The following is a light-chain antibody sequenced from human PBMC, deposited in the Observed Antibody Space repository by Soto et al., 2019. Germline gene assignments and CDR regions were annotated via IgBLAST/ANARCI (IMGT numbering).Light chain of an antibody. CDR1: QSVTSK. V-gene: IGKV3-11*01. Sequence: EIVLTQSPATLSLSPGERATLSCRASQSVTSKLAWYQQKPGQAPSLLIYDASKRAAGIPARFSGSGSGTDFTLTIISLEPEDFAVYYCQQRSDWPITFGQGTRLEIK. CDR2: DAS. J-gene: IGKJ5*01. CDR3: QQRSDWPIT.